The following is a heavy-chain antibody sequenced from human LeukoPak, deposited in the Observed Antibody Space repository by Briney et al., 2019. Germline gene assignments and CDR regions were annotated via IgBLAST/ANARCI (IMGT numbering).Heavy chain of an antibody. CDR2: IYYSGST. D-gene: IGHD1-14*01. J-gene: IGHJ4*02. V-gene: IGHV4-59*08. Sequence: PSETLSLTCTVSGGSISSYYWSWIRQPPGKGLEWIGYIYYSGSTNYNPSLKSRVTISVDTSKNQFSLKLSSVTAADTAVYYCARFSRYEYYFDYWGQGTLVTVSS. CDR3: ARFSRYEYYFDY. CDR1: GGSISSYY.